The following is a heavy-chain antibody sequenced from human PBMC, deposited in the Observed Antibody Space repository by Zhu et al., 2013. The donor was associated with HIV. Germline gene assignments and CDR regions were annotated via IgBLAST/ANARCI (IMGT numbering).Heavy chain of an antibody. CDR1: GGSISSFY. J-gene: IGHJ4*02. CDR3: ARAGIGSLRPFDY. CDR2: FYYSGST. Sequence: QVQLQESGPGLVKPSETLSLICTVSGGSISSFYWSWIRQSPGKGLEWIGYFYYSGSTNYNPSLKSRVTISIDTSKNQFSLKLSSVTAADTAVYYCARAGIGSLRPFDYWGQGTLVTVSS. D-gene: IGHD4-17*01. V-gene: IGHV4-59*01.